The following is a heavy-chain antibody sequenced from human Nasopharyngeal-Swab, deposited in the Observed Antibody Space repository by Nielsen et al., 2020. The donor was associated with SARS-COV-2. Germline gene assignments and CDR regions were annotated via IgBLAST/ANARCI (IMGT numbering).Heavy chain of an antibody. Sequence: GGSLRLSCAASGFTFSDYYMSWIRQAPGKGLEWVSYISSSSSYTNYADSVKGRFTISRDNAKNSLYLQMNSLRAEDTAVYYCARVRNGDYFDYWGQGTLVTVSS. D-gene: IGHD1-1*01. CDR3: ARVRNGDYFDY. J-gene: IGHJ4*02. CDR1: GFTFSDYY. CDR2: ISSSSSYT. V-gene: IGHV3-11*06.